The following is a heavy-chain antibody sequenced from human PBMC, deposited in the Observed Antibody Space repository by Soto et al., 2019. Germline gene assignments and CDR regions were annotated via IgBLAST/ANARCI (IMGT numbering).Heavy chain of an antibody. V-gene: IGHV4-31*03. CDR1: GGSISSGGYY. D-gene: IGHD2-2*01. CDR2: IYYSGST. Sequence: QVQLQESGPGLVKPSQTLSLTCTVSGGSISSGGYYWSWIRQHPGKGLEWIGYIYYSGSTYYNPSLKSRVTISEDTSKNQYSLKLSSVTAADTAVYYCAGIVVVPAGYYYYIDVWGKGTTVTVSS. CDR3: AGIVVVPAGYYYYIDV. J-gene: IGHJ6*03.